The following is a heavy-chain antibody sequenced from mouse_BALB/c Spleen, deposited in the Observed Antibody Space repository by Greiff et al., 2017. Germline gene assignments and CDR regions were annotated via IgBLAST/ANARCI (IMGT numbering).Heavy chain of an antibody. Sequence: VHLVESGAELVRPGSSVKISCKASGYAFSSYWMNWVKQRPGQGLEWIGQIYPGDGDTNYNGKFKGKATLTADKSSSTAYMQLSSLTSEDSAVYFCARWGGFDYWGQGTTLTVSS. V-gene: IGHV1-80*01. CDR2: IYPGDGDT. CDR3: ARWGGFDY. CDR1: GYAFSSYW. J-gene: IGHJ2*01.